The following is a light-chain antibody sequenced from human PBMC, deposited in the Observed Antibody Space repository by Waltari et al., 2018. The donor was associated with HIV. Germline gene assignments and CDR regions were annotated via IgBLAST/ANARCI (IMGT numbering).Light chain of an antibody. J-gene: IGLJ3*02. CDR3: CSFSPNGASWV. CDR2: DVT. Sequence: QSALTQPASVSGSPGQSITVSCTGTSSDIGTYDLVSWYQQEPGKAPKLIIHDVTARPSGVSSRVSGSKSGNTAFLTISGLQVEDVSLYFCCSFSPNGASWVFRGGTKVTVL. CDR1: SSDIGTYDL. V-gene: IGLV2-23*02.